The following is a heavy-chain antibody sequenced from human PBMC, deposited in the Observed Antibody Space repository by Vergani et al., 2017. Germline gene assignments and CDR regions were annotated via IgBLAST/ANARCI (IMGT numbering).Heavy chain of an antibody. CDR1: GGSISSSSHF. V-gene: IGHV4-39*01. CDR2: IYYSGST. Sequence: QLQLHKSGPGLVKPSETLSLTCTLSGGSISSSSHFWGWLHQTPGKGLEWIGSIYYSGSTYYNPSLKSRVSISVDTSKNQFSLKLSSVTAADSAVYYCARHDSGHYDSSYYGLDVWGQGTTVTVSS. J-gene: IGHJ6*02. CDR3: ARHDSGHYDSSYYGLDV. D-gene: IGHD3-16*01.